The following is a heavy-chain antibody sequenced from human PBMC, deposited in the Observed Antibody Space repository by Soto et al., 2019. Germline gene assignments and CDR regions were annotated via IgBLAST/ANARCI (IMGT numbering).Heavy chain of an antibody. CDR1: GLTVRGKKY. CDR2: LYDVDGT. CDR3: ASWLEREHAYDI. Sequence: GGSLRLSCAALGLTVRGKKYITFVRQAPGKGLEWVSALYDVDGTYYADSAKGRFTISRDNSNNIIYLQMSSLGPDDTAVYYCASWLEREHAYDIWGLGTMVTVSS. J-gene: IGHJ3*02. D-gene: IGHD1-1*01. V-gene: IGHV3-53*01.